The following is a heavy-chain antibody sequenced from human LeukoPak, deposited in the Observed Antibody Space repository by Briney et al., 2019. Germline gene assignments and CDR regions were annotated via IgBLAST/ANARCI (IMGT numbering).Heavy chain of an antibody. J-gene: IGHJ4*02. CDR3: ARLGIIKAAGSNDY. Sequence: KPGGSLRLSCAASEFTFSDYYMSWIRQAPGKGLEWVSYISYSGDTIYYADSVKGRFTVSRDNAKNSLYLQMNSLRAEDTAVYYCARLGIIKAAGSNDYWGQGTLVTASS. V-gene: IGHV3-11*01. CDR1: EFTFSDYY. D-gene: IGHD6-13*01. CDR2: ISYSGDTI.